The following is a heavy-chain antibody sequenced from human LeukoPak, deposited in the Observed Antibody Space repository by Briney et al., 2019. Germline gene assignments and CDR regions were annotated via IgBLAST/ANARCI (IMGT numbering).Heavy chain of an antibody. D-gene: IGHD1-26*01. CDR2: INPNSGGT. V-gene: IGHV1-2*02. CDR1: GYTFTGYY. CDR3: ARRRIQGWVFYI. Sequence: ASVKVSCKASGYTFTGYYIHWVRQAPGQGLEWMGWINPNSGGTNYAQKFQGRVTITRDTPTTTAYMELSSLRSDDTAMYYCARRRIQGWVFYIGGKETTVTVSS. J-gene: IGHJ3*02.